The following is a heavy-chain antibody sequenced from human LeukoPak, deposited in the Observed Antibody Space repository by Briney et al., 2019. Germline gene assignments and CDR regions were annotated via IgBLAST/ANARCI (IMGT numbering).Heavy chain of an antibody. J-gene: IGHJ4*02. CDR1: RFTFSSYG. D-gene: IGHD1-7*01. Sequence: GGSLRLSCAASRFTFSSYGMHWVRQAPGKGLEWVAFIRYDGSNKYYADSVKGRFTISRDNSKNTLYLQLNSLRAEDTAVYYCARDRVAGTYSWGWYFDYWGQGTLVTVSS. CDR3: ARDRVAGTYSWGWYFDY. V-gene: IGHV3-30*02. CDR2: IRYDGSNK.